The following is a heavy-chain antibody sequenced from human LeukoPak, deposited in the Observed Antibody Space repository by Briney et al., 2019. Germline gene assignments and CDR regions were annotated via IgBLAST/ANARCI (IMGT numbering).Heavy chain of an antibody. J-gene: IGHJ4*02. V-gene: IGHV3-7*03. CDR3: AKEGRSLQTY. CDR2: IKEDGTET. CDR1: GFMFSSNW. D-gene: IGHD5-24*01. Sequence: PGGSLRLFSAASGFMFSSNWMSWVRLAPGKGLEWVANIKEDGTETYYVDSVKGRFTISRDNAKNSLYLQMNSLRVEDTAVYYCAKEGRSLQTYWGQGTLVTVSS.